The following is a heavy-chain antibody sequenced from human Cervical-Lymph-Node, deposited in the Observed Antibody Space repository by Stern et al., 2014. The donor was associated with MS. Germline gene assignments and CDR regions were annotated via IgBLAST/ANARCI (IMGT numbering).Heavy chain of an antibody. J-gene: IGHJ5*02. Sequence: VHLVESGGGLVQPGGSLRLSCAASGFTFSRSWMSWVRQAPGQGPEWVANIKQDGSEKNYVDSVKGRFTISRDNAKNSLYLQMNSLRVEDTAVYYCARGRGWFDPWGQGTLVTVSS. D-gene: IGHD3-16*01. CDR2: IKQDGSEK. V-gene: IGHV3-7*01. CDR1: GFTFSRSW. CDR3: ARGRGWFDP.